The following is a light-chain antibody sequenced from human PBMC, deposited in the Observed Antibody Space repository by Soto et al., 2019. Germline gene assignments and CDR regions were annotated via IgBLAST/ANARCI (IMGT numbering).Light chain of an antibody. Sequence: EIVLTQSPGTLSLSPGERATLSCRASQSVSSGFLAWYQQKLGQAPRLLIYDASSRATGIPDRFSGSGSGTDFTLIISRLEPEDFAVYFCQQYGNSPLTFGPGTKVDIK. J-gene: IGKJ3*01. CDR2: DAS. CDR3: QQYGNSPLT. V-gene: IGKV3-20*01. CDR1: QSVSSGF.